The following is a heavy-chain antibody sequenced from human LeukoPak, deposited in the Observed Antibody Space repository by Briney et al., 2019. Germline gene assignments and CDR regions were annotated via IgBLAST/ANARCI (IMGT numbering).Heavy chain of an antibody. Sequence: GGSLRLSCAASGFSFTSYAMSWVRQAQGKGLEWVSAVSRSGGATYYADSVKGRFTISRDNSKNTLYLQMNSLRAEDTAVYYCAKGSPYYGMDVWGQGTTVTVSS. CDR3: AKGSPYYGMDV. CDR2: VSRSGGAT. V-gene: IGHV3-23*01. CDR1: GFSFTSYA. J-gene: IGHJ6*02.